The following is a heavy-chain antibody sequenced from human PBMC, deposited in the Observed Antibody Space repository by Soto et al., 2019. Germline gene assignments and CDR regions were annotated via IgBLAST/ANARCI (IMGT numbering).Heavy chain of an antibody. D-gene: IGHD6-13*01. CDR3: ARDFDPPYSSSWYGVDY. J-gene: IGHJ4*02. CDR1: GYTFTSYY. CDR2: INPSGGST. V-gene: IGHV1-46*01. Sequence: ASVKVSCKASGYTFTSYYMHWVRQAPGQGLEWMGIINPSGGSTSYAQKFQGRVTMTRDTSTSTVYMELSSLRSEDTAVYYCARDFDPPYSSSWYGVDYWGQGTLVTVSS.